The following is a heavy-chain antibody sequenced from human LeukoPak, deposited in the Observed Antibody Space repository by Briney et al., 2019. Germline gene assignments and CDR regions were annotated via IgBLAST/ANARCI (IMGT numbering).Heavy chain of an antibody. CDR2: IYYSGST. CDR3: ARQYCSGGSCSALGD. V-gene: IGHV4-59*08. Sequence: PSETLSLTCTVSGGSISSYYWSWIRQPPGKVLGWVGNIYYSGSTNYNPSLKSRVTISVDTSNNQFSLKLSSVTAADTAVYYCARQYCSGGSCSALGDWGQGTLVTVSS. D-gene: IGHD2-15*01. J-gene: IGHJ4*02. CDR1: GGSISSYY.